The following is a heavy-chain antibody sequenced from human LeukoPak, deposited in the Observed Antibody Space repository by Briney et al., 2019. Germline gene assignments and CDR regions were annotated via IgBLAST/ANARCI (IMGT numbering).Heavy chain of an antibody. CDR2: INANTGNP. D-gene: IGHD2-15*01. V-gene: IGHV7-4-1*02. CDR1: GYTFTYYG. Sequence: ASVKVSCKASGYTFTYYGLNWVRQAPGQGLECLGGINANTGNPTYGQGFTGRFVFSFDTSVSTAYLEISSLKAEDTAIYYCARSRRVVVPSTLNSADDYYYYMDVWGKGTTVTVSS. CDR3: ARSRRVVVPSTLNSADDYYYYMDV. J-gene: IGHJ6*03.